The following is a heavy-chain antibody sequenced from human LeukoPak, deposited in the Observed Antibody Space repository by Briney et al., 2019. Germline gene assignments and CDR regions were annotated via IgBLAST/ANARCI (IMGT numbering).Heavy chain of an antibody. V-gene: IGHV3-74*01. CDR3: AKGGWKGDYFDF. J-gene: IGHJ4*02. Sequence: GSLRLSCAASGFTFRTYWMNWVRQAPGKGLVWVSRIESDGSSTSYADSVKGRFTISRDNAENMVYLQMNSLRVEDTAVYYCAKGGWKGDYFDFWGRGTLVSVSS. CDR1: GFTFRTYW. CDR2: IESDGSST. D-gene: IGHD1-1*01.